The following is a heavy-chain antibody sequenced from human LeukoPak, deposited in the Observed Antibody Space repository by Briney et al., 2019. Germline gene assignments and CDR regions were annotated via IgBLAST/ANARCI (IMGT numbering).Heavy chain of an antibody. J-gene: IGHJ4*02. Sequence: GGSLRLSCTASGFTFSSYAMSWVRQAPGKGLEWVSAISGSGGSTYYAGSVKGRFTISRDNSKNTLYLQMNSLRAEDTAVYYCAKDLPSGYYYDSSGYLPYFDYWGQGTLVTVSS. CDR3: AKDLPSGYYYDSSGYLPYFDY. CDR1: GFTFSSYA. CDR2: ISGSGGST. V-gene: IGHV3-23*01. D-gene: IGHD3-22*01.